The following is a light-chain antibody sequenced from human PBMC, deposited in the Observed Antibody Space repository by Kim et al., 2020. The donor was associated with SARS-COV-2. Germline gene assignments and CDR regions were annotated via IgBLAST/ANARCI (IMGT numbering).Light chain of an antibody. CDR1: SSDIGTCNH. J-gene: IGLJ2*01. CDR3: SSYAGTNNVI. Sequence: GQSVAISCTGTSSDIGTCNHVSWYQQHPGKAPKLLIYDVSKRPSGVPDRFSACKSGNTASLTVSGLQAEDEADYYCSSYAGTNNVIFGGGTQLTVL. CDR2: DVS. V-gene: IGLV2-8*01.